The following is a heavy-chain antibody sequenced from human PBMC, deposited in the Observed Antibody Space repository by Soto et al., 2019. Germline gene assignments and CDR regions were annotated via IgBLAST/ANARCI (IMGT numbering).Heavy chain of an antibody. CDR2: ISAYNGNT. CDR1: GYTFTSYG. D-gene: IGHD3-10*01. CDR3: ARGVRGGGNYYYYGMDV. Sequence: QVQLVQSGAEVKKPGASVKVSCKASGYTFTSYGISWVRQAPGQGLEWMGWISAYNGNTNYAQKLQGRVTMTTDTSTSTAYMERRSLRSDDTAVYYCARGVRGGGNYYYYGMDVWGQGTTVTVSS. J-gene: IGHJ6*02. V-gene: IGHV1-18*01.